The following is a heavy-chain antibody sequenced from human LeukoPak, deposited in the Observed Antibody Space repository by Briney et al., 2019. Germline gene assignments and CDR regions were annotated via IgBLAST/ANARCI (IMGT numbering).Heavy chain of an antibody. V-gene: IGHV4-59*01. CDR3: ARADPGMGYSYGNNWFDP. Sequence: PSETLSLTCTVSGGSISSYYWSWLRQPPGKGLEWIGYIYYSGSTNYNPSLKSRVTISVDTSKNHFSLKLSSVTAADTAVYYCARADPGMGYSYGNNWFDPWGQGTLVTVSS. D-gene: IGHD5-18*01. J-gene: IGHJ5*02. CDR1: GGSISSYY. CDR2: IYYSGST.